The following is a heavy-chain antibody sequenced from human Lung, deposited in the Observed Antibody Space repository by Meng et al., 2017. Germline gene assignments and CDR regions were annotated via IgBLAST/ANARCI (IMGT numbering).Heavy chain of an antibody. J-gene: IGHJ4*02. Sequence: QLVQHGAERKKPRASVKVSSKLSGYNVPYGYTHWGRRAPGQGLEWMGRINPKSGDTHYAQKFQARVTMTGDTSISTAYMELSGLISDDTAMYYCAREEDISAAGNLFGDYWGQGTLVTVSS. CDR3: AREEDISAAGNLFGDY. D-gene: IGHD6-25*01. CDR1: GYNVPYGY. CDR2: INPKSGDT. V-gene: IGHV1-2*06.